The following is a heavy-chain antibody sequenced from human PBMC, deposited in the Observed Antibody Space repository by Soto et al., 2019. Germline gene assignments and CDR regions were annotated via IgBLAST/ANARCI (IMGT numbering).Heavy chain of an antibody. CDR2: IKCKSDGETT. CDR3: ATDGTYRRTSLWFDP. Sequence: EVQLVESGGGLVKTGGSLRLSCAASGFTFSNAWMTWVRQAPGKGLEWVGRIKCKSDGETTDYAAPGKGRFTISRDVTRTTLYLQINGCNTEDTAVYYCATDGTYRRTSLWFDPGGQGTLVTVSS. CDR1: GFTFSNAW. V-gene: IGHV3-15*01. D-gene: IGHD1-26*01. J-gene: IGHJ5*02.